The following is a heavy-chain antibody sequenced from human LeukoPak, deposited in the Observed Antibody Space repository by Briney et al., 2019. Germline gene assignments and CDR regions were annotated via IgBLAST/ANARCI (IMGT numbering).Heavy chain of an antibody. CDR2: INHSGST. V-gene: IGHV4-34*01. J-gene: IGHJ4*02. CDR1: GGSFSGYY. D-gene: IGHD3-3*01. CDR3: ARTSITIFGVVTLKYYFDY. Sequence: SETLSLTCAVYGGSFSGYYWSWIRQPPGKGLEWIGEINHSGSTNYNPSLKSRVTIPVDTSKNQFSLKLSSVTAADTAVYYCARTSITIFGVVTLKYYFDYWGQGTLVTVSS.